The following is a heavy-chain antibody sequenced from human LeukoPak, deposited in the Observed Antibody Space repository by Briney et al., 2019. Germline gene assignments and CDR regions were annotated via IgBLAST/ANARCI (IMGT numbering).Heavy chain of an antibody. CDR3: AKDGPSSPSNSYYYYTMDV. Sequence: GGSLRLSCSASGFTFNSYTMYWVRQAPGKGLEWVSAISGHDGSTFYADSVKGRFTISRDNSKNTLYLQMNSLRAGDTAVYYCAKDGPSSPSNSYYYYTMDVWGKGTAVTVSS. CDR2: ISGHDGST. D-gene: IGHD2-2*01. V-gene: IGHV3-23*01. J-gene: IGHJ6*03. CDR1: GFTFNSYT.